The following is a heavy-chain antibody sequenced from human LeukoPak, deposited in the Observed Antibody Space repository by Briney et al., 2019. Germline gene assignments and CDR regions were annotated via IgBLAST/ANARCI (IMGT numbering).Heavy chain of an antibody. V-gene: IGHV3-30*04. J-gene: IGHJ6*02. Sequence: PGGSLRLSCAASGFTFSSYAMHWVRQAPGKGLEWVAVISYDGSNKYYADSVKGRFTISRDNSKNTLYLQMNSLRAEDTAVYYCARDGLAHYYDSSGYYSENYYYGMDVWGQGTTVTVSS. D-gene: IGHD3-22*01. CDR1: GFTFSSYA. CDR3: ARDGLAHYYDSSGYYSENYYYGMDV. CDR2: ISYDGSNK.